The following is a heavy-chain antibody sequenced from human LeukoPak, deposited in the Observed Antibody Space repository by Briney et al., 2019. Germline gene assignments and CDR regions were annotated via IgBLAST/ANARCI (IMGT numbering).Heavy chain of an antibody. CDR3: ARGIILYGDYTSFDY. Sequence: SVKVSCKASGGTFSSYAISWLRQAPGQGLEWMGVIIPIFGTAKYAQKFQGRVTITTDEYTSTAYMELSSLRSEDTAVYYCARGIILYGDYTSFDYWGQGTLVTVSS. V-gene: IGHV1-69*05. CDR2: IIPIFGTA. D-gene: IGHD4-17*01. CDR1: GGTFSSYA. J-gene: IGHJ4*02.